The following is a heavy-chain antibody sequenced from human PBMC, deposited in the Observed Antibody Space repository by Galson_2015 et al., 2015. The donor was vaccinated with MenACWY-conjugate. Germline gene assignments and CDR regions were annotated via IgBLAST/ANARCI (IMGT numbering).Heavy chain of an antibody. D-gene: IGHD3-10*01. Sequence: QSGAEVTKPGESLKISCKGSGYSFTSYWIGWVRQMPGKGLEWMGIIYPGDSDTRYSPSFQGQVTISADKSISIGYLQWSSLKASDTAMYYCARGGALGSGSYYFDYWGQGTQVTASS. J-gene: IGHJ4*02. CDR1: GYSFTSYW. CDR3: ARGGALGSGSYYFDY. V-gene: IGHV5-51*01. CDR2: IYPGDSDT.